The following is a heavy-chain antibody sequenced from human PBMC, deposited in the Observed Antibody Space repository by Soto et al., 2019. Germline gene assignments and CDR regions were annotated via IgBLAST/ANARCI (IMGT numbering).Heavy chain of an antibody. J-gene: IGHJ4*02. CDR3: ARETGLLWFGEPQGDQFDY. CDR1: GFTFSSYA. Sequence: QVQLVESGGGVVQPGRSLRLSCAASGFTFSSYAMHWVRQAPGKGLEWVAVISYDGSNKYYADSVKGRFTISRDNSKNTLYLQMNSLGAEDTDVYYCARETGLLWFGEPQGDQFDYWGQGTLVTVSS. D-gene: IGHD3-10*01. V-gene: IGHV3-30-3*01. CDR2: ISYDGSNK.